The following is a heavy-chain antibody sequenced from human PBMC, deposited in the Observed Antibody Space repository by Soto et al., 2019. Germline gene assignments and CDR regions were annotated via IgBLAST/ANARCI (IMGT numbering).Heavy chain of an antibody. Sequence: SETLSLTCTVSGGSISSYYWSWIRQPPGKGLEWIGYIYYSGSTNYNPSFQGQVTISADKSISTAYLQWSSLKASDTAMYYCARRVGVVVPAAMEGGYYYYYMDVWGKGTTVTVSS. J-gene: IGHJ6*03. CDR3: ARRVGVVVPAAMEGGYYYYYMDV. CDR2: IYYSGST. D-gene: IGHD2-2*01. V-gene: IGHV4-59*12. CDR1: GGSISSYY.